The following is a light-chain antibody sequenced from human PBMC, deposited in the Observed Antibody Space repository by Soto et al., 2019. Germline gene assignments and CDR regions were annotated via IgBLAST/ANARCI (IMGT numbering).Light chain of an antibody. V-gene: IGKV3-20*01. CDR2: GAS. CDR1: QSVISPY. Sequence: EIVLTQSPGTLSLSPGETATLSCRASQSVISPYLAWYQQKPGQAPRLLIYGASSRATGIADRFSGSGSGTDFTLPISRLEAEDFAVYYCQHYGTSLFTFGPGTKLDIK. J-gene: IGKJ3*01. CDR3: QHYGTSLFT.